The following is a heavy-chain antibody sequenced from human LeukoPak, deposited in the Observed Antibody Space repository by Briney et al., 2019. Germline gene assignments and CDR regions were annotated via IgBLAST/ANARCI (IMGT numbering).Heavy chain of an antibody. CDR3: ARRAYSSGFDYIDY. CDR2: IYYSGST. V-gene: IGHV4-59*08. J-gene: IGHJ4*02. Sequence: SETLSLTCTVPGGSISSYYWSWIRQPPGKGLELIRFIYYSGSTSYNPSLKSRVTISVDTSKSQFSLKLSSVIAADSAVYYCARRAYSSGFDYIDYWGQGTLVTVSS. D-gene: IGHD6-19*01. CDR1: GGSISSYY.